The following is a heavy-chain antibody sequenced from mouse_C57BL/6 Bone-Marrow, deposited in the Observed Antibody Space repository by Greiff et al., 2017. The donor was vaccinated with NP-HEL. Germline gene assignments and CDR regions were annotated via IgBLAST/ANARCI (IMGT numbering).Heavy chain of an antibody. V-gene: IGHV1-19*01. J-gene: IGHJ1*03. D-gene: IGHD4-1*01. CDR1: GYTFTDYY. CDR2: INPYNGGT. CDR3: ARSPWGDPDWYFDV. Sequence: VQLQQSGPVLVKPGASVKMSCKASGYTFTDYYMNWVKQSHGKSLEWIGVINPYNGGTSYNQKFKGKATLTVDKSSSTAYMELNSLTSEDSAVYCCARSPWGDPDWYFDVWGTGTTVTVSS.